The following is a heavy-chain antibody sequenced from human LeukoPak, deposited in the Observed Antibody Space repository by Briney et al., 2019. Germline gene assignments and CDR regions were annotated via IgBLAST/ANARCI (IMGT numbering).Heavy chain of an antibody. V-gene: IGHV4-59*08. CDR2: ISNSGST. D-gene: IGHD3-3*01. CDR3: ARHRPWSGYYLLDY. Sequence: SETLSLTCSVSGASISSYYWSWMRQPPGKGLEWIGYISNSGSTNYNPSLKSRVTISVDTSKNQFSLKLSSVTAADTAVYYCARHRPWSGYYLLDYWGQGTLVTVSS. CDR1: GASISSYY. J-gene: IGHJ4*02.